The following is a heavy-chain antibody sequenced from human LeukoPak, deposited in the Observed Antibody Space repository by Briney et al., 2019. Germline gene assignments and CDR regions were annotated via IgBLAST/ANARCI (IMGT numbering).Heavy chain of an antibody. Sequence: ASVKVSCKASGYTFTGYYIHWVRQAPGQGLEWMGWINTNTGNPTYAQGFTGRFVFSLDTSVSTAYLQISSLKAEDTAVYYCAREVIAVAGTAFDIWGQGTMVIVSS. CDR2: INTNTGNP. CDR1: GYTFTGYY. V-gene: IGHV7-4-1*02. J-gene: IGHJ3*02. CDR3: AREVIAVAGTAFDI. D-gene: IGHD6-19*01.